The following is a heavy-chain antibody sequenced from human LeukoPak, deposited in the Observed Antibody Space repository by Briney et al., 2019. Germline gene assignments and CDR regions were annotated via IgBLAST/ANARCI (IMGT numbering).Heavy chain of an antibody. J-gene: IGHJ6*02. D-gene: IGHD3-3*01. CDR1: GGTFSSYA. CDR3: ARASYYDFWSGYYGLKGYYYYGMDV. CDR2: IIPIFGTA. V-gene: IGHV1-69*13. Sequence: AASVKVSCKASGGTFSSYAISWVRQAPGQGREWMGGIIPIFGTANYAQKFQGRVTITADESTSTAYMELSSLRSEDTAVYYCARASYYDFWSGYYGLKGYYYYGMDVWGQGTTVTVSS.